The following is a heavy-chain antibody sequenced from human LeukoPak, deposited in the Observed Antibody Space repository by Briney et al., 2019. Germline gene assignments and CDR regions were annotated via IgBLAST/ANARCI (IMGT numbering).Heavy chain of an antibody. CDR1: GFTFSSYS. V-gene: IGHV3-21*01. D-gene: IGHD4-23*01. CDR2: ISSSSSYI. Sequence: GGSLRLSCAASGFTFSSYSVNWVRQAPGKGLEWVSSISSSSSYIYYADSVKGRFTISRDNAKNSLYLQMNSLRAEDTAVYYCARYKTTVVTRSDYWGQGTLVTVSS. CDR3: ARYKTTVVTRSDY. J-gene: IGHJ4*02.